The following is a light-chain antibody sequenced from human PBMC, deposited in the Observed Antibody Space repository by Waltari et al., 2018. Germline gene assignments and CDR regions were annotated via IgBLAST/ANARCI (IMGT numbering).Light chain of an antibody. J-gene: IGLJ3*02. V-gene: IGLV1-40*01. Sequence: QPVLPPPPSVSGAPRQWVTIPCPGRGSDIRPIYVVPSYQQLPRPAPKLLIHGNSNRPSGVPDRFSGSKSGTSASLAITGLQAEDEADYYCQTYDSNLSGVVFGGGTKLTVL. CDR1: GSDIRPIYV. CDR2: GNS. CDR3: QTYDSNLSGVV.